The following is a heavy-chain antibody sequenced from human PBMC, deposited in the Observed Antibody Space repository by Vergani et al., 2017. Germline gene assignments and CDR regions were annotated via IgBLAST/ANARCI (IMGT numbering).Heavy chain of an antibody. CDR2: INAGNGNT. CDR1: GYSFTSYA. V-gene: IGHV1-3*01. Sequence: QAQLVQSGAEVKKPGASVKVSCNASGYSFTSYAMHWVRQAPGQRLEWMGWINAGNGNTKYSQKFQGRVTITRDTSASTAYMELSSLRSEDTAVYYCARVGAVAGPYYFDYWGQGTLVTVSS. J-gene: IGHJ4*02. CDR3: ARVGAVAGPYYFDY. D-gene: IGHD6-19*01.